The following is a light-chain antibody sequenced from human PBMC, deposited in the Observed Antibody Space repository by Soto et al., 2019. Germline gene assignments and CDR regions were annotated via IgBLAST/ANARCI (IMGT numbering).Light chain of an antibody. Sequence: QSVLTQSPSASASVGASVKLTCTLSSGPSSYAIAWHQQQPEKAPRYLMKLNSDGSHNKGDGIPDRFSGSSSGAEHYLTISTLQWEDEAGCYCKTWTTASHVVSG. V-gene: IGLV4-69*01. CDR3: KTWTTASHVV. CDR2: LNSDGSH. J-gene: IGLJ2*01. CDR1: SGPSSYA.